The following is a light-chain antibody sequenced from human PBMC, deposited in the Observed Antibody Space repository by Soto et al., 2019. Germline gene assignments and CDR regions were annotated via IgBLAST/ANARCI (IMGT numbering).Light chain of an antibody. CDR2: AAS. CDR1: QSIRRN. CDR3: QQSYTTASIT. V-gene: IGKV1-39*01. Sequence: DIQMTQSPSSLSASVGDRVTITCRASQSIRRNLNCYQHKPGKAPKLLIYAASSLQNGVPSRFSGGGSGTEFTLSISSLQPEDFGTYYCQQSYTTASITFGQGTRLEIK. J-gene: IGKJ5*01.